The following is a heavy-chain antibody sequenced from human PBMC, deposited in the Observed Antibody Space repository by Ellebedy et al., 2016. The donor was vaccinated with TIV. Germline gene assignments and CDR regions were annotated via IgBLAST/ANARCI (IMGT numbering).Heavy chain of an antibody. CDR1: GGTFSSYA. V-gene: IGHV1-69*04. Sequence: SVKVSXXASGGTFSSYAISWVRQAPGQGLEWMGRIIPILGIANYAQKFQGRVTITADKSTSTAYMELSSLRSEDTAVYYCARDQTGGGAFDIWGQGTMVTVSS. J-gene: IGHJ3*02. D-gene: IGHD3-16*01. CDR3: ARDQTGGGAFDI. CDR2: IIPILGIA.